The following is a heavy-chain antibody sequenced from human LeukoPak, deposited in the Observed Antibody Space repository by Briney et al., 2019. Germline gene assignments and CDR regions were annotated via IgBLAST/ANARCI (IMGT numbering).Heavy chain of an antibody. V-gene: IGHV3-21*01. CDR3: ARLGNSEGGAFDI. Sequence: GGSLRLTCAASGFTISSYSMYWVRKAPGTGLEWVSSMSSSSSYRYYADSVKGRFTISRDNAKNSLYLQMNSLRAEDTAVYYCARLGNSEGGAFDIWGQRTMVTVSS. J-gene: IGHJ3*02. CDR1: GFTISSYS. D-gene: IGHD4-23*01. CDR2: MSSSSSYR.